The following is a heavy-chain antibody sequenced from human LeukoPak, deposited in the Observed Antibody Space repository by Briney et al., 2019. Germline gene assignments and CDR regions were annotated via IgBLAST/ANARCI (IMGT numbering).Heavy chain of an antibody. J-gene: IGHJ4*02. CDR3: ARTYGSGSYVDY. CDR1: GGSFSGYY. CDR2: IYYSGST. V-gene: IGHV4-59*01. D-gene: IGHD3-10*01. Sequence: SETLSLTCAVYGGSFSGYYWSWIRQPPGKGLEWIGYIYYSGSTNYNPSLKSRVTISVDTSKNQFSLKLSSVTAADTAVYYCARTYGSGSYVDYWGQGTLVTVSS.